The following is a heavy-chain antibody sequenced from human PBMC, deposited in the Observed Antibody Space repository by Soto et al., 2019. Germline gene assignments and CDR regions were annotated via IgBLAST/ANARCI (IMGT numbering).Heavy chain of an antibody. Sequence: QVQLQESGPRLVKPSETLSLTCSVSGVSIGRHFWSWIRQAPGKGPELVGYIYHTVNTNYNPALKSRGTLSMDTSENQLSLQLGSVTAADTAVYYCARLQYTVVTALDIWGQGTMVTVSS. CDR3: ARLQYTVVTALDI. V-gene: IGHV4-59*11. J-gene: IGHJ3*02. D-gene: IGHD2-15*01. CDR2: IYHTVNT. CDR1: GVSIGRHF.